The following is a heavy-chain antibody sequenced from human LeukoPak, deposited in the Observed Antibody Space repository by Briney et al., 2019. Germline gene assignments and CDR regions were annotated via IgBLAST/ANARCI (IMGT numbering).Heavy chain of an antibody. CDR3: ARGRSITLLRGVAMSDGFDI. CDR1: GFTFAAYA. D-gene: IGHD3-10*01. CDR2: ISGDGSGT. Sequence: GGSLRLSCAASGFTFAAYAMHWVRHAPGRGLEWVSLISGDGSGTYYADSVKGRFTISRDNAKNLLFLQMNGLRAEDTALYYCARGRSITLLRGVAMSDGFDIWGQGAMVAVSS. V-gene: IGHV3-43*02. J-gene: IGHJ3*02.